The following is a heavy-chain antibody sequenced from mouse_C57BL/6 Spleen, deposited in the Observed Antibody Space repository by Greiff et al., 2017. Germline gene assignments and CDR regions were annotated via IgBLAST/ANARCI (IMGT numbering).Heavy chain of an antibody. D-gene: IGHD3-2*02. J-gene: IGHJ3*01. V-gene: IGHV14-1*01. Sequence: VQLKQSGAELVRPGASVKLSCTASGFNITDYYMHWVKQRPEQGLEWIGRIDPEDGDTEYAPTFQGKATMTADTSSNTAYLQLSSLTSEDTAVYYGTTEDSSGYVAWFADWGQGTLVTVSA. CDR3: TTEDSSGYVAWFAD. CDR2: IDPEDGDT. CDR1: GFNITDYY.